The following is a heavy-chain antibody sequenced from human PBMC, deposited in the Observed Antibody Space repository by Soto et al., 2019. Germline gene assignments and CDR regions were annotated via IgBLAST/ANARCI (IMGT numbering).Heavy chain of an antibody. D-gene: IGHD3-16*01. CDR2: IYYSGST. CDR1: GGSISSGSYS. J-gene: IGHJ4*02. V-gene: IGHV4-31*01. CDR3: AREGGDGVDY. Sequence: QVQLRESGPGLVRPSQTLSLTCTVSGGSISSGSYSWSWIRQHPGKGLEWIGYIYYSGSTYDNPSHKRLVTISLDPSKNQFSLKLSSVTAADTTVYYCAREGGDGVDYWGQGTLVTVSS.